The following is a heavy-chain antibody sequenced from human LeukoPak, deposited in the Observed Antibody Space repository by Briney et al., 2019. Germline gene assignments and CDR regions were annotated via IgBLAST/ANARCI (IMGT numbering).Heavy chain of an antibody. CDR1: GFTFSSHA. CDR3: ARDFTGSGYYMDV. CDR2: ISGSGDNT. Sequence: GGSLRLSCAGSGFTFSSHAMNWVRQAPGKGLEWVSVISGSGDNTYYADSVKGRFAISRDNSKNTMYLQMNSLRAEDTAVYYCARDFTGSGYYMDVWGKGTTVTVSS. J-gene: IGHJ6*03. V-gene: IGHV3-23*01. D-gene: IGHD3-10*01.